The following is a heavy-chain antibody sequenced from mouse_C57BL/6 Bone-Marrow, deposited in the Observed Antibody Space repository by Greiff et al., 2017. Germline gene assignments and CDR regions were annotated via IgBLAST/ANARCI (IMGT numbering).Heavy chain of an antibody. CDR2: IDPETGGT. Sequence: VKVVESGAELVRPGASVTLSCKASGYTYTDYEMHWVKQTPVHGLEWIGAIDPETGGTAYNQKFKGKAILTADKSSSTAYMELRSLTSEDSAVYYCTSPRDYWGQGTSVTVSS. V-gene: IGHV1-15*01. CDR1: GYTYTDYE. CDR3: TSPRDY. J-gene: IGHJ4*01.